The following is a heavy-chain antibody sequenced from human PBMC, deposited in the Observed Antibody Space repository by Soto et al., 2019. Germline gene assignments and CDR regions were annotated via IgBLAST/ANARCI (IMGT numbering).Heavy chain of an antibody. Sequence: ASVKASCKASGYTFTGYYMHWVRQAPGQGLEWMGGIIPIFGTANYAQKFQGRVTITADESTSTAYMELSSLRSEDTAVYYCAIESSYWNYLNLFDSCGQGTLVTVPS. D-gene: IGHD1-7*01. V-gene: IGHV1-69*01. CDR1: GYTFTGYY. J-gene: IGHJ5*01. CDR3: AIESSYWNYLNLFDS. CDR2: IIPIFGTA.